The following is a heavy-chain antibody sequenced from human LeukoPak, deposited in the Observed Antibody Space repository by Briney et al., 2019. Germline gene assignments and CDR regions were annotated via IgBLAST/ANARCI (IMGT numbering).Heavy chain of an antibody. J-gene: IGHJ3*02. Sequence: ASVKVSCKASGYTFTTYGISWVRQAPGQGLEWMGWISVYNGNADYAQKLQGRVTMTTDTSTSTAYMELRSLRSDDTAVYYCAKGPIPCSSTSCPRSAFGIWGQGTMVTVSS. CDR3: AKGPIPCSSTSCPRSAFGI. D-gene: IGHD2-2*01. V-gene: IGHV1-18*01. CDR1: GYTFTTYG. CDR2: ISVYNGNA.